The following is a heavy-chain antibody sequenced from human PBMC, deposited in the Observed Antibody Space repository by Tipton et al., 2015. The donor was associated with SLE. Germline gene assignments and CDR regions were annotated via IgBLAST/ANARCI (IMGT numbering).Heavy chain of an antibody. V-gene: IGHV4-38-2*01. J-gene: IGHJ3*02. D-gene: IGHD6-6*01. CDR3: ATFFGHSSASPDALDI. CDR1: GYSISSGYF. Sequence: TLSLTCGVSGYSISSGYFWGWFRQSPGKGLEWIGSVNHRGTTYYTPSLKSRVTLSDDTSNNQFSLKLTSVTAADSAVYYCATFFGHSSASPDALDIWGQGTMVTVSS. CDR2: VNHRGTT.